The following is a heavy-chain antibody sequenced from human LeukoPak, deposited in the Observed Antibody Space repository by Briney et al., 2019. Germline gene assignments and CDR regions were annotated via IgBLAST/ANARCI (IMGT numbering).Heavy chain of an antibody. CDR3: AKDRPLRITMVRGVIITSLDY. D-gene: IGHD3-10*01. CDR2: ISYDGSNK. J-gene: IGHJ4*02. Sequence: GGSLRLSCAASGFTFSSYGMHWVRQAPGKGLEWVAVISYDGSNKYYADSVKGRFTISRDNSKNTLYLQMNILRAEDTAVYYCAKDRPLRITMVRGVIITSLDYWGQGTLVTVSS. V-gene: IGHV3-30*18. CDR1: GFTFSSYG.